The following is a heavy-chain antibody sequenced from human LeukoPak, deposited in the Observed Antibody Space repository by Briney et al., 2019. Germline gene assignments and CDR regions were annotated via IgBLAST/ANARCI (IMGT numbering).Heavy chain of an antibody. CDR3: ARDSGSGSNDY. D-gene: IGHD1-26*01. CDR2: ISAGNGNT. V-gene: IGHV1-3*01. CDR1: GYAFTSYA. Sequence: ASVKVSCKASGYAFTSYAIHWVRQAPGQRLEWMGWISAGNGNTKYSQNFQGRVTFISNTSATTAFMELSSLRSEDAAVYYCARDSGSGSNDYWGQGTLVTVSS. J-gene: IGHJ4*02.